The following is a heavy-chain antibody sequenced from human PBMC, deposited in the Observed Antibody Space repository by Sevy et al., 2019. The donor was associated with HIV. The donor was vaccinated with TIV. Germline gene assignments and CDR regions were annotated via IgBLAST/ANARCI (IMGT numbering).Heavy chain of an antibody. CDR1: GFSFSTSGVG. J-gene: IGHJ4*02. CDR3: AHRRAKGITITEFDY. V-gene: IGHV2-5*02. Sequence: SGPTLVNPTQTLTLTCTFSGFSFSTSGVGVGWIRQPPGKAPEWLAMIYWDGDTRYSPSLMNRVTITKDTSKDQVVLRMADMEPVETGTDYCAHRRAKGITITEFDYWGQGTLVTVSS. CDR2: IYWDGDT. D-gene: IGHD3-9*01.